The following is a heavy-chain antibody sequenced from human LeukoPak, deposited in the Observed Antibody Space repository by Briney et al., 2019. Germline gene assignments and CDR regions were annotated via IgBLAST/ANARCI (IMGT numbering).Heavy chain of an antibody. CDR1: GFTFSSYA. V-gene: IGHV3-23*01. Sequence: GGSLRLSCAASGFTFSSYAMSWVRQAPGKGLEWVSAISGSGGSTYYADSVKGRFTISRDSSKNTLYLQMNSLRAEDTAVYYCAKDRVVVAAAALDYWGQGTLVTVSS. J-gene: IGHJ4*02. CDR2: ISGSGGST. D-gene: IGHD3-22*01. CDR3: AKDRVVVAAAALDY.